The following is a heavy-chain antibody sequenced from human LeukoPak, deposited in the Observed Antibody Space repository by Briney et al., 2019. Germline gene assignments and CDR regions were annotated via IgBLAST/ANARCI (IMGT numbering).Heavy chain of an antibody. D-gene: IGHD2-2*01. V-gene: IGHV4-30-4*01. CDR1: GGSISSGDYY. CDR3: ARDVNYCSSTSCSLGMDV. J-gene: IGHJ6*02. Sequence: SQTLSLTCTVSGGSISSGDYYWSWIRQPPGKGLEWIGYIYYSGSTYYNPSLKSRVTISVDTSKNQFSLKLSSVTAADTAVYYCARDVNYCSSTSCSLGMDVWGQGTTVTASS. CDR2: IYYSGST.